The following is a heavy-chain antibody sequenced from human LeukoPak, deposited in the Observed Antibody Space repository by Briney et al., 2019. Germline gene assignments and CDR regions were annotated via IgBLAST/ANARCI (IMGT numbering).Heavy chain of an antibody. CDR3: ARDQGDSPPAARRRPFDY. J-gene: IGHJ4*02. V-gene: IGHV3-21*01. D-gene: IGHD6-6*01. Sequence: GGSLRLSCAASGFIFSRYSMNWVRQAPGKGLEWVSSISSSSSYIYYADSVKGRFTISRDNAKNSLYLQMNSQRAEDTAVYYCARDQGDSPPAARRRPFDYWGQGTLATVSS. CDR1: GFIFSRYS. CDR2: ISSSSSYI.